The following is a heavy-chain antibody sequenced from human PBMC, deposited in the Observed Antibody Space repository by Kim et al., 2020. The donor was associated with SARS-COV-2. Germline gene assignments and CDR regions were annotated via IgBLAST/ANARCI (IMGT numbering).Heavy chain of an antibody. CDR2: ISGSTTYS. CDR3: GRAPTGTVDL. CDR1: GFAFSEYY. V-gene: IGHV3-11*05. J-gene: IGHJ5*02. Sequence: GGSLRLSCAASGFAFSEYYMTWIRQAPGKGLEWVSYISGSTTYSRYADSVKGRFTISRDNARNSLYLQMDSLTVDDTAVYYCGRAPTGTVDLWGQGTLVT. D-gene: IGHD1-1*01.